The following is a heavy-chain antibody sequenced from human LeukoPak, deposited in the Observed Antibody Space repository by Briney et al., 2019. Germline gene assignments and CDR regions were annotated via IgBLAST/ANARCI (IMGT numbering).Heavy chain of an antibody. D-gene: IGHD3-22*01. CDR2: IIPIFGTA. J-gene: IGHJ3*02. CDR1: GGTFSSYA. CDR3: ARDRAPYYYDSSGYPGDAFDI. Sequence: SVKVSCKASGGTFSSYAISWVRQAPGQGREWMGGIIPIFGTANYAQKFQGRVTITTDESTSTAYMELSSLRSEDTAVYYCARDRAPYYYDSSGYPGDAFDIWGQGTMVTVSS. V-gene: IGHV1-69*05.